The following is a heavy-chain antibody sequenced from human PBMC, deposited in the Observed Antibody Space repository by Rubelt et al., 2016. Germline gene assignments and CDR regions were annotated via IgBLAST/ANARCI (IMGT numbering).Heavy chain of an antibody. J-gene: IGHJ4*02. V-gene: IGHV4-34*01. CDR3: ARDFGDFRTDF. D-gene: IGHD3-16*01. CDR2: IHYSGHI. CDR1: GGSFSDYY. Sequence: QVQLQQWGAGLLKPSETLSLTCAVYGGSFSDYYWSWIRQPPGKGLEWIASIHYSGHITYNPSLQSRVTISLDTSASQFSLKLNSVTDADTAIYYCARDFGDFRTDFWGQGTLVTVSS.